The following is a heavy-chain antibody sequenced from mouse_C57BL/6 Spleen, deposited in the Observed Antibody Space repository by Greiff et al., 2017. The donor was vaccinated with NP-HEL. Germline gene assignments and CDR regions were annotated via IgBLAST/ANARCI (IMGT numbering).Heavy chain of an antibody. D-gene: IGHD2-1*01. CDR1: GYTFTSYW. Sequence: QVQLQQSGAELVRPGSSVKLSCKASGYTFTSYWMHWVKQRPIQGLEWIGNIDPSDSETHYNQKFKDKATLTVDKSSSTAYMQLSSLTSEDSAVYYCAREDYGNYGFAYWGQGTLVTVSA. J-gene: IGHJ3*01. CDR3: AREDYGNYGFAY. V-gene: IGHV1-52*01. CDR2: IDPSDSET.